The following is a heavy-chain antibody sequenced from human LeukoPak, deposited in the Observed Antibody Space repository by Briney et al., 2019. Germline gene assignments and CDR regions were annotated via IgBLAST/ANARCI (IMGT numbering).Heavy chain of an antibody. J-gene: IGHJ4*02. CDR3: ARSPDILTGENFDY. CDR1: GYTFTGYY. CDR2: INLNSGGT. Sequence: ASVRVSCKASGYTFTGYYMHWVRQAPGQGLEWMGWINLNSGGTNDAQKFQDRVTMTRDTSISTAYMELSRLRFDDTAVYYCARSPDILTGENFDYWGQGTLVTVSS. V-gene: IGHV1-2*02. D-gene: IGHD3-9*01.